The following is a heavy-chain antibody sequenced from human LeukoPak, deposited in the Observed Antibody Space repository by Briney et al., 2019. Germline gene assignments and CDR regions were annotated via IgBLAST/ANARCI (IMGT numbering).Heavy chain of an antibody. J-gene: IGHJ6*02. CDR2: IYYSGST. Sequence: SETLSLTCSVSGGSIGDFYWTWIRQPPGKAPEWIGYIYYSGSTKYNPSLKSRVTISVDTPSKQFSLKLTSVTSADTAVYYCASGGKVGRYYNYHGGDVWGQGTTVILSS. CDR3: ASGGKVGRYYNYHGGDV. D-gene: IGHD1-26*01. CDR1: GGSIGDFY. V-gene: IGHV4-59*01.